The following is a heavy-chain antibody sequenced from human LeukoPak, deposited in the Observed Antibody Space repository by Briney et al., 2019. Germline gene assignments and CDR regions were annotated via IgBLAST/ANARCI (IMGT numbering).Heavy chain of an antibody. D-gene: IGHD2-2*01. Sequence: SGGSLRLSCAASGFTFSSYNMNWVRQAPGKGLEWVSSISSRSSYIYYADSMKGRFTISRDNAKNSLYLQMNSLRAEDTAVYYCAREGQYQLLFDYWGQGILVTVPS. CDR2: ISSRSSYI. J-gene: IGHJ4*02. V-gene: IGHV3-21*01. CDR3: AREGQYQLLFDY. CDR1: GFTFSSYN.